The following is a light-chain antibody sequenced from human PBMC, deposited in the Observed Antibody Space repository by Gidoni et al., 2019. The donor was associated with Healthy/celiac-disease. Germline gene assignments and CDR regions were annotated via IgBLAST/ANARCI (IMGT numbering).Light chain of an antibody. CDR2: EVS. CDR3: CSYAGSPRV. V-gene: IGLV2-23*02. Sequence: QSALTQPASVSGSPGQSITISCTGTSSDVGSYNLVSWYQQHPGKAPKLMIYEVSKRPSGVSNRFSGYKSGNTASLTISGLQAEDEADYYCCSYAGSPRVFGGGTKLTVI. CDR1: SSDVGSYNL. J-gene: IGLJ3*02.